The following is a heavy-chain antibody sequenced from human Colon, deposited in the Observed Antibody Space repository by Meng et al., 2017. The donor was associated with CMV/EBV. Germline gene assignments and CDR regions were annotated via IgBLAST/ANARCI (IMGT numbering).Heavy chain of an antibody. CDR3: AREVHYQLRYDYYYGMDV. D-gene: IGHD2-2*01. J-gene: IGHJ6*02. CDR2: ISYDGSNK. V-gene: IGHV3-30-3*01. Sequence: GGSLRLSCATSGFTFSSYAIHWVRQAPGKGLEWVAVISYDGSNKYYAASVKGRFIISRDNSENPLYLQMNSLRAEDTAVYYCAREVHYQLRYDYYYGMDVWGQGTTVTVSS. CDR1: GFTFSSYA.